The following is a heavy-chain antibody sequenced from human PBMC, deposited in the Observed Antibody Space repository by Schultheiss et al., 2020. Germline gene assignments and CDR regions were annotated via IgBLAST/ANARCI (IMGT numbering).Heavy chain of an antibody. CDR2: ISYDGSNK. CDR1: GFTFSSYA. V-gene: IGHV3-30*18. Sequence: GESLKISCAASGFTFSSYAMSWVRQAPGKGLEWVAVISYDGSNKYYADSVKGRFTISRDNSKNTLYLQMNSLRAEDTAVYYCAKDLLQQLVPGDGMDVWGQGTTVTVSS. D-gene: IGHD6-13*01. J-gene: IGHJ6*02. CDR3: AKDLLQQLVPGDGMDV.